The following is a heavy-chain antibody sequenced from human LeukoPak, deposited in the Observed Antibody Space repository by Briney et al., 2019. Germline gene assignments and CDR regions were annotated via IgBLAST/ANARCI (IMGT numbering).Heavy chain of an antibody. J-gene: IGHJ6*02. CDR1: GGSFSVYY. Sequence: SETLSLTCAVYGGSFSVYYWSWIRQPPGKGLEWIGEINHSGSTNYNPSLKSRVTISVDTSKNQFSLKLSSVTAADTAVYYCARGPNYDFWSGPEISYYYGMDVWGQGTTVTVSS. V-gene: IGHV4-34*01. D-gene: IGHD3-3*01. CDR3: ARGPNYDFWSGPEISYYYGMDV. CDR2: INHSGST.